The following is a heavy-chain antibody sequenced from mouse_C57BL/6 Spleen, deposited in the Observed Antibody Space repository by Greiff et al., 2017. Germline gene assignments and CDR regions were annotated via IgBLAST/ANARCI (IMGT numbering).Heavy chain of an antibody. CDR3: ARRGNYDDYYYAMDY. J-gene: IGHJ4*01. CDR1: GYSFTGYY. CDR2: INPSTGGT. V-gene: IGHV1-42*01. Sequence: EVQLQQSGPELVKPGASVKISCKASGYSFTGYYMNWVKQSPEKSLEWIGEINPSTGGTTYNQKFKAKATLTVDKSSSTAYMQLKSLTSEDSAVYYCARRGNYDDYYYAMDYWGQGTSVTVSS. D-gene: IGHD2-13*01.